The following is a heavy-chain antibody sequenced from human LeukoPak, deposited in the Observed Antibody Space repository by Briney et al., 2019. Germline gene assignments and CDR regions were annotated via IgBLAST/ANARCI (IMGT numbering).Heavy chain of an antibody. V-gene: IGHV1-18*01. Sequence: GASVKVSCKASGYTFTSYGISWVRQAPGQGLEWMGWISAYNGNTNYAQKLQGRVTMTTDTSTSTAYMELRSLRSDDTAVYYCARDREGITIFGVVTGAFDIWGQGTMVTVSS. J-gene: IGHJ3*02. CDR2: ISAYNGNT. CDR3: ARDREGITIFGVVTGAFDI. CDR1: GYTFTSYG. D-gene: IGHD3-3*01.